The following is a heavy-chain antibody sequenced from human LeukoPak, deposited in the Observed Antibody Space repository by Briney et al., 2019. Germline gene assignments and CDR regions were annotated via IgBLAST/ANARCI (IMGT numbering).Heavy chain of an antibody. CDR2: IIPIFGTA. CDR3: ATPRPYYYDSSGYDSFDY. CDR1: GGTFSSYA. D-gene: IGHD3-22*01. J-gene: IGHJ4*02. Sequence: GASVKVSCKASGGTFSSYAISWVRQAPGQGLEWMGGIIPIFGTANYAQKFQGRVTMTTDTSTSTAYMELRSLRSDDTAVYYCATPRPYYYDSSGYDSFDYWGQGTLVTVSS. V-gene: IGHV1-69*05.